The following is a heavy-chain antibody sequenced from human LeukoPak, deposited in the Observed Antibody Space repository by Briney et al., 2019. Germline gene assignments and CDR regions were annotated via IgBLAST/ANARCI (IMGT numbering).Heavy chain of an antibody. V-gene: IGHV3-74*01. CDR2: INTDGSTT. J-gene: IGHJ4*02. Sequence: GGSLRLSCAASGFTFNNYWMHWVRQPPGKGLLWVSRINTDGSTTNYADSVKGRFTISRDNSKNTLYLQMNSLRAEDTAVYYCARVKYCSSTSCYVTFDYWGQGTLVTVSS. CDR3: ARVKYCSSTSCYVTFDY. D-gene: IGHD2-2*01. CDR1: GFTFNNYW.